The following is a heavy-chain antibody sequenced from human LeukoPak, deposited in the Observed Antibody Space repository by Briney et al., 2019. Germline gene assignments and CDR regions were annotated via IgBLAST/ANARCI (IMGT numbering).Heavy chain of an antibody. Sequence: GGSLRLSCAASGFTFSSYGMHWVRQAPGKGLEWVAVISYDGSNKYYADSVKGRFTISRDNSKNTLYLQMNSLRAEDTAVYYCAKAPSTTGTPGGVGGGDDTWGQGTLVTVSS. J-gene: IGHJ5*02. CDR2: ISYDGSNK. V-gene: IGHV3-30*18. CDR1: GFTFSSYG. D-gene: IGHD4-17*01. CDR3: AKAPSTTGTPGGVGGGDDT.